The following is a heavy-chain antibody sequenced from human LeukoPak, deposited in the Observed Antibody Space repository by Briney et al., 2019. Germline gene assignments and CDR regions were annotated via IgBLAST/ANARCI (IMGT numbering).Heavy chain of an antibody. CDR2: ISYIGST. CDR1: SDSFSSHY. D-gene: IGHD2-2*01. CDR3: ARDYRAVPAATPYYFDY. V-gene: IGHV4-59*11. J-gene: IGHJ4*02. Sequence: SETLSLTCAVSSDSFSSHYWTWIRQPPGKGLEWIGYISYIGSTNYNPSLKSRVTISIDRSKNQFSLKLSSVTAADTAVYYCARDYRAVPAATPYYFDYWGQGTLVTVSS.